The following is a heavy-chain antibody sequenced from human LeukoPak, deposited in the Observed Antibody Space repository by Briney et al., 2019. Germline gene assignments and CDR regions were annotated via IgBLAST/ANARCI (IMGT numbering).Heavy chain of an antibody. D-gene: IGHD6-6*01. CDR1: GFTLAAHW. CDR2: IKQDGSDK. CDR3: ARDIARSSSSDN. Sequence: QSGGSLRLSCAASGFTLAAHWMSWVRQAPGKGLEWVANIKQDGSDKYYVESVRGRFTISRDNAKNSLYLQMNSLRAEDTAMYYCARDIARSSSSDNWGQGTLVTVSS. V-gene: IGHV3-7*01. J-gene: IGHJ4*02.